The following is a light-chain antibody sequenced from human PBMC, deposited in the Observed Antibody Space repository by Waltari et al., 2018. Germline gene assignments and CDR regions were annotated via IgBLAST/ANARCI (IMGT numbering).Light chain of an antibody. Sequence: QSVLTQPPSASGTPGQRVTISCSGGTSNIGSNHVFWYQQLQRTAPKLLIYRNNQRPSGAPDRFSGSKSGTSASLAISGLRSDDEADYYCAAWDDSLSGYWVFGGGTKVTVL. CDR1: TSNIGSNH. V-gene: IGLV1-47*01. J-gene: IGLJ3*02. CDR3: AAWDDSLSGYWV. CDR2: RNN.